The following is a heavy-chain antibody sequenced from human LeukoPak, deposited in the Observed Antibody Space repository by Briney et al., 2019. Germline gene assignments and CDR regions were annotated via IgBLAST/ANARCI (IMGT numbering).Heavy chain of an antibody. CDR2: ISSRSTYI. D-gene: IGHD3-22*01. CDR3: ANTYYYDRSGYFPEAFDI. Sequence: GGSLRLSCAASGFSFSTYSMNWVRQAPGKGLEWVSSISSRSTYIFYADSAKGRFTISRDNAKNSLYLQMDSLRAEDTAVYYCANTYYYDRSGYFPEAFDIWGQGTMVTVSS. J-gene: IGHJ3*02. V-gene: IGHV3-21*01. CDR1: GFSFSTYS.